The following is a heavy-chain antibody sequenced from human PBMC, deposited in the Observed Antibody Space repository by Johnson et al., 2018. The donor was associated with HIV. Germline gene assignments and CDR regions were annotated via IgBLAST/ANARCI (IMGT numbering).Heavy chain of an antibody. CDR3: ARGGSDVDTAMVDSDAFDI. V-gene: IGHV3-7*01. CDR1: GFTFSSYW. Sequence: VQLVESGGGLVQPGGSLRLSCAASGFTFSSYWMSWVRQAPGKGLEWVANINQDGSEKYYVDSVKGRFTISRDNAKNSLYLQMNSLRAEDTAVYYCARGGSDVDTAMVDSDAFDIWGQGTMVTVSS. CDR2: INQDGSEK. J-gene: IGHJ3*02. D-gene: IGHD5-18*01.